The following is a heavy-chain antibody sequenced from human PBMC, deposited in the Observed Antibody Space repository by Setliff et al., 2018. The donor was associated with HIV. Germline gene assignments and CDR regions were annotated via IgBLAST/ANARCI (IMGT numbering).Heavy chain of an antibody. D-gene: IGHD3-22*01. Sequence: ASVKVSCKASGYSFTDYYIHWVRQAPGQGLEWMGWINPKSDGTNYAQKFQGWITMTRDTSISTAYMELSRLRSDDTAVYYCARGMDYYDTSGYYQYYFDYWGQGTLVTVPS. CDR2: INPKSDGT. CDR1: GYSFTDYY. J-gene: IGHJ4*02. CDR3: ARGMDYYDTSGYYQYYFDY. V-gene: IGHV1-2*04.